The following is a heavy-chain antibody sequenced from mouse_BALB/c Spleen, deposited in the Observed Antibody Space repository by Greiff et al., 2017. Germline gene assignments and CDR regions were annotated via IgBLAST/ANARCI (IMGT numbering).Heavy chain of an antibody. CDR1: GFTFSSYT. CDR3: ARCGPYAMDY. J-gene: IGHJ4*01. V-gene: IGHV5-9*03. Sequence: EVQLVESGGGLVKPGGSLKLSCAASGFTFSSYTMSWVRQTPEKRLEWVATISSGGGNTYYPDSVKGRFTISRDNAKNNLYLQMSSLRSEDTALYYCARCGPYAMDYWGQGTSVTVSS. CDR2: ISSGGGNT.